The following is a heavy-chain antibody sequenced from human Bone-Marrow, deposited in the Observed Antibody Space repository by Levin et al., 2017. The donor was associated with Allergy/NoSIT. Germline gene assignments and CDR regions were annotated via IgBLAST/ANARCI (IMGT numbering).Heavy chain of an antibody. CDR3: AKGELLQLDDAPFDY. Sequence: PGGSLRLSCAASGFTFSYYAMSWVRQAPGKGLEWVSAISGSGSRTYYADSVKGRFTVSRDTSKNTLFLQMNSLRAEDTAVYYCAKGELLQLDDAPFDYWGQGALVTVSS. J-gene: IGHJ4*02. V-gene: IGHV3-23*01. CDR1: GFTFSYYA. D-gene: IGHD1-1*01. CDR2: ISGSGSRT.